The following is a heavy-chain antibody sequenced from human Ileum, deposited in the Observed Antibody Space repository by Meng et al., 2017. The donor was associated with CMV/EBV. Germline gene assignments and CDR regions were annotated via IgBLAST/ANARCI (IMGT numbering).Heavy chain of an antibody. CDR3: ARSPGFWSLDY. D-gene: IGHD2-8*02. V-gene: IGHV4-4*02. J-gene: IGHJ4*02. Sequence: SETLSLTCAVSSDSISNNLWWSWVRQPPGKGLEWIGEISHSGSTKFNPSLQSRVTISLDKANNHFSLRLTSVTAADTGVYFCARSPGFWSLDYWGRGTLVTVSS. CDR2: ISHSGST. CDR1: SDSISNNLW.